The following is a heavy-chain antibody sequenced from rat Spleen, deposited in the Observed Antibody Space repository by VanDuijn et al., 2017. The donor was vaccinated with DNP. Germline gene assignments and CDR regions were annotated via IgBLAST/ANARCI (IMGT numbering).Heavy chain of an antibody. D-gene: IGHD3-1*01. J-gene: IGHJ2*01. Sequence: EVQLVESGGGLVQPGRSLKLSCAASGFTFSSYWMYWIRQAPGKGLEWVASITSSGGSTYYPDSVKGRFTISRDNAKNTLYLQMNSLRSEDTATYDGARDSNYFDYGGQGVMFTVSS. CDR3: ARDSNYFDY. CDR2: ITSSGGST. CDR1: GFTFSSYW. V-gene: IGHV5-31*01.